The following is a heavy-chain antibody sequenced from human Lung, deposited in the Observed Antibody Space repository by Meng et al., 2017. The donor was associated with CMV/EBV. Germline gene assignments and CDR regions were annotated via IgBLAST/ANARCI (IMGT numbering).Heavy chain of an antibody. CDR1: GYPFGSYG. D-gene: IGHD2-15*01. V-gene: IGHV1-18*01. Sequence: QLEPWLKKPGASWRVSCKASGYPFGSYGICWVRQAPGQGLEWMGWFVNYVDTYPAPKFQGRVTMTTDTHTNTAFMELRSLTSDDTAVYYCASGTPGRSYCDYWGQGTLVTVSS. CDR3: ASGTPGRSYCDY. J-gene: IGHJ4*02. CDR2: FVNYVDT.